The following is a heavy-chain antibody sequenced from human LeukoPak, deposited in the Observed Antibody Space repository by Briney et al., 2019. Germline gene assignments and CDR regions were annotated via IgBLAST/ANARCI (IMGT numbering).Heavy chain of an antibody. J-gene: IGHJ6*02. V-gene: IGHV4-59*01. CDR1: GGSISSYY. Sequence: PSETLSLTCTVSGGSISSYYWSWIRQPPGKGLEWIGYIYYSGSTNYNPSLKSRVTISVDTSKNQFSLKLSSVTAADTAVYYCARVSYYDSSGGGNYYGMDAWGQGTTVTVSS. CDR2: IYYSGST. CDR3: ARVSYYDSSGGGNYYGMDA. D-gene: IGHD3-22*01.